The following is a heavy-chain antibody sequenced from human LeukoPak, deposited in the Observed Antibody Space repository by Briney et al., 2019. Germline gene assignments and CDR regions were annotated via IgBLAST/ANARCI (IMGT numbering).Heavy chain of an antibody. Sequence: GGSLRLSCAASGFTFSDYYMSWIRQAPGKGLEWVSYISSSSSYTNYADSVKGRFTTSRDNSQNTLYLQMNSLRAEDTAVYYCAKDQGTAIFGVIIPDWYFDLWGRGTLVTVSS. CDR3: AKDQGTAIFGVIIPDWYFDL. CDR2: ISSSSSYT. V-gene: IGHV3-11*05. J-gene: IGHJ2*01. CDR1: GFTFSDYY. D-gene: IGHD3-3*01.